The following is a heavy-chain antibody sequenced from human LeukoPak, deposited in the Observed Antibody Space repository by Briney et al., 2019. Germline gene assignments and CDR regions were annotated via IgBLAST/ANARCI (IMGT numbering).Heavy chain of an antibody. J-gene: IGHJ4*02. CDR2: ISWNSGSI. D-gene: IGHD1-26*01. CDR1: GFSFSDYW. Sequence: GGSLRLSCAASGFSFSDYWMHWVRQAPGKGLEWVSGISWNSGSIGYADSVKGRFTISRDNAKNSLYLQMNSLRAEDTASYYCAKGGVLVGATDFDYWGQGTLVTVSS. CDR3: AKGGVLVGATDFDY. V-gene: IGHV3-9*01.